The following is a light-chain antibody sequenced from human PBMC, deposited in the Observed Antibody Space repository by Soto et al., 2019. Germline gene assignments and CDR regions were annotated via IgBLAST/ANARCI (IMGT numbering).Light chain of an antibody. Sequence: EIVLTQSPSTLSLSPGERATLSCRVSQSVSSANFAWYQQKPGQAPRLLIYYISTRATGIPARFSGSGSGTEFTLTINSLQSEDSAVYYCQQHNQWPITFGQGTRLAIK. CDR3: QQHNQWPIT. CDR1: QSVSSAN. CDR2: YIS. J-gene: IGKJ5*01. V-gene: IGKV3D-15*01.